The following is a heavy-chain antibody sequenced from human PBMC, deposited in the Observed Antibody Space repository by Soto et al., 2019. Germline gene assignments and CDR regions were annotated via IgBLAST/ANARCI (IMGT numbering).Heavy chain of an antibody. CDR2: IYYSGSP. V-gene: IGHV4-59*01. CDR3: ARGGWGILTGYTYYFDY. CDR1: GGSISSYY. J-gene: IGHJ4*02. Sequence: SETLSLTCTVSGGSISSYYWSWIRQPPGRGLEWIGYIYYSGSPNYNPSLKSRVTISVDTSKNQFSLKLSSVTAADTAVYYCARGGWGILTGYTYYFDYWGQGTLVTVSS. D-gene: IGHD3-9*01.